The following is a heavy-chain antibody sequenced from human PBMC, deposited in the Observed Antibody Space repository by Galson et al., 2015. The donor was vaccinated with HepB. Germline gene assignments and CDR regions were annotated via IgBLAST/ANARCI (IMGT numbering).Heavy chain of an antibody. V-gene: IGHV1-3*01. Sequence: SGYTFTSYAMHWVRQAPGQRLEWMGWINAGDGNTKYSQKFQGRVTITRDTSASTAYMELSSLRSEDTAVYYCARDTSSSGGFDPWGQGTLVTVSS. CDR2: INAGDGNT. CDR1: GYTFTSYA. D-gene: IGHD6-6*01. J-gene: IGHJ5*02. CDR3: ARDTSSSGGFDP.